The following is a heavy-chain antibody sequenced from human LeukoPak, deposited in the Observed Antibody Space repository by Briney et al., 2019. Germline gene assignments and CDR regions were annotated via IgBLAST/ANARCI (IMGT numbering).Heavy chain of an antibody. CDR2: NWHGTT. CDR1: GFTFEEYT. J-gene: IGHJ4*02. Sequence: GGSLRLSCAASGFTFEEYTMHWVRQAPGKTLEWVSLNWHGTTYYRDSLKGRFTISRDNSKDSRYLQINTLRSEDTAFYYCVKDLSYESSGSVFEYWGQGTLVTVSS. D-gene: IGHD3-22*01. V-gene: IGHV3-43*01. CDR3: VKDLSYESSGSVFEY.